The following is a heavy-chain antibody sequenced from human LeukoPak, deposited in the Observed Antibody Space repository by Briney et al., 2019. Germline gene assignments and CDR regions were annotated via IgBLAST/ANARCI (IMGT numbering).Heavy chain of an antibody. CDR1: GGSISSGGYY. CDR2: IYYSGST. V-gene: IGHV4-31*03. D-gene: IGHD2-2*01. Sequence: SQTLSLTCTVSGGSISSGGYYWSWIRQHPGKGLEWIGYIYYSGSTYYNPSLKSRVTISVDTSKNQFSLKLSSVTAADTAVYYCARAQPVPVVVPAALPFDYWGQGTLVTVS. J-gene: IGHJ4*02. CDR3: ARAQPVPVVVPAALPFDY.